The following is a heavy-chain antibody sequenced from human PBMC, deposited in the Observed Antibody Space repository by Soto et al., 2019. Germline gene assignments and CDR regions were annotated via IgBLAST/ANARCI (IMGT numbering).Heavy chain of an antibody. V-gene: IGHV4-59*08. D-gene: IGHD1-1*01. J-gene: IGHJ6*02. CDR2: IYYSGST. Sequence: SETLSLTCTVSGGSISSYYWSWIRQPPWKGLEWIGYIYYSGSTNYNPSLKSRVTISVDTSKNQFSLKLSSVTAADTAVYYCARQELERPHHYYYGMDVWGQGTTVTVSS. CDR3: ARQELERPHHYYYGMDV. CDR1: GGSISSYY.